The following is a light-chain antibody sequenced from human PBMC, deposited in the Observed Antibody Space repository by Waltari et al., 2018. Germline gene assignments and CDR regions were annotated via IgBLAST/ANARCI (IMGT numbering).Light chain of an antibody. CDR1: QYIDSY. CDR3: QQSYSSPRT. CDR2: VAS. Sequence: DIQMTQSPSSLSASVGDRVTITCRASQYIDSYLNWYQQKPGKAPKLLISVASRVQSGVPSRFSGSGSGTDFTLTISSLQPEDFATYFCQQSYSSPRTFGQGTKVEIK. V-gene: IGKV1-39*01. J-gene: IGKJ1*01.